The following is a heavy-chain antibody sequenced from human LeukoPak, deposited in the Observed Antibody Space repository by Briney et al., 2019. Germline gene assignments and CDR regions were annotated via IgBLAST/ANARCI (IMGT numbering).Heavy chain of an antibody. CDR2: ISVYNGNT. Sequence: ASVKVSCKTSGDTFSISHVTWVRQAPGQRLEWMGWISVYNGNTNYAPDLQGRVTMTTDTSTSTAYMELGNLRSDDTAIYYCARATELTYCAGDCYLDYWGQGTLITVSS. CDR1: GDTFSISH. V-gene: IGHV1-18*04. J-gene: IGHJ4*02. D-gene: IGHD2-21*02. CDR3: ARATELTYCAGDCYLDY.